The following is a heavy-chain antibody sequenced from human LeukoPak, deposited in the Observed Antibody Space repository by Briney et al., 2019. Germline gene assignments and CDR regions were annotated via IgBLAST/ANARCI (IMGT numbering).Heavy chain of an antibody. J-gene: IGHJ4*02. CDR1: GYTFTACY. D-gene: IGHD3-22*01. CDR3: ARRCDTSSYYTYYFDY. Sequence: SVKLSCKASGYTFTACYIHWVRQAPGQGLEWMGWINPNSGGTNYAQKFQGRVTMTRDTSISTAYMELSRLRSDDTAVYFCARRCDTSSYYTYYFDYWGQGTVVPVSS. V-gene: IGHV1-2*02. CDR2: INPNSGGT.